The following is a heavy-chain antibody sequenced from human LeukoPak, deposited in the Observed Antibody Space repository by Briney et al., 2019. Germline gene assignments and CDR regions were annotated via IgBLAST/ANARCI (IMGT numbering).Heavy chain of an antibody. V-gene: IGHV4-59*01. CDR1: GDSISSYY. J-gene: IGHJ4*02. D-gene: IGHD6-19*01. CDR2: IYYSGTT. CDR3: ARGSLYSSGWYFDY. Sequence: SETMSLTCTGSGDSISSYYWGWIRQPPGKGREWIGYIYYSGTTNYNPSLKSRVTISVDTFKNQFSLNLTSVTAADTAVYYCARGSLYSSGWYFDYWGQGTLVTVSS.